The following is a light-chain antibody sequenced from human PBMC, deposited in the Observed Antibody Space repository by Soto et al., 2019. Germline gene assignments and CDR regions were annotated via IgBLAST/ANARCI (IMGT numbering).Light chain of an antibody. CDR2: EDN. CDR1: SSSSGKNF. Sequence: QSILTQPPSVSAAPGQKVTISCSGSSSSSGKNFVSWYQQVARTAPKLLIYEDNKRPSGIPDRFSGSKSGTSATLGITGLQTGDEAEYYCASWDSSLRAVVFGGGTKVTVL. J-gene: IGLJ2*01. CDR3: ASWDSSLRAVV. V-gene: IGLV1-51*01.